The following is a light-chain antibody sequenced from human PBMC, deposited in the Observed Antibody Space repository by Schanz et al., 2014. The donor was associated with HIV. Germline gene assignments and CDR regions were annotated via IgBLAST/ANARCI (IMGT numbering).Light chain of an antibody. CDR1: QSISSW. Sequence: DIQMTQSPSTLSASVGDRVTITCRASQSISSWLAWYQKKPETAPKLLIYKASSLESGVPSRFSGSGSGTEFTLTISSLQPDDFATYYCLQYDDESYTFGQGTKLEIK. CDR3: LQYDDESYT. J-gene: IGKJ2*01. V-gene: IGKV1-5*03. CDR2: KAS.